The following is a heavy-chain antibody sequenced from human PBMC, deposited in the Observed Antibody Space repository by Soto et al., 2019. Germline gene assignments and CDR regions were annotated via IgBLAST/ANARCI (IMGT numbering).Heavy chain of an antibody. V-gene: IGHV1-3*01. Sequence: GASVKVSCKASGYTFTSYSMHWVRQAPGQRLEWMGWINAGNGNTKYSQKFQGRVTITRDTSASTAYMELSSLRSEDTAVYYCARDGITMIVEYWLDPWGQGTLVTVSS. CDR3: ARDGITMIVEYWLDP. J-gene: IGHJ5*02. D-gene: IGHD3-22*01. CDR2: INAGNGNT. CDR1: GYTFTSYS.